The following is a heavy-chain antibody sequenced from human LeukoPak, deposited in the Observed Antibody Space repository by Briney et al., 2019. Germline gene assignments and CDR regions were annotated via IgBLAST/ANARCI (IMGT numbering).Heavy chain of an antibody. CDR2: IYASGST. V-gene: IGHV3-66*02. J-gene: IGHJ4*02. D-gene: IGHD2-15*01. CDR3: ARGGSGGSYTNPIDY. Sequence: GGSLRLSCAASGFTVSSNYMKWVRQAPGKGLEWVSVIYASGSTYYADSVKGRFTISRDNSKNTVYLQMNSLRDEDTAVYYCARGGSGGSYTNPIDYWGQGTLATVSS. CDR1: GFTVSSNY.